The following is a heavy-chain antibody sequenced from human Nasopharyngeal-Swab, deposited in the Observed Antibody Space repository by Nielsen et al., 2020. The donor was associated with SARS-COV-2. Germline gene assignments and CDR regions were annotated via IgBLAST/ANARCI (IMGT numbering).Heavy chain of an antibody. V-gene: IGHV4-39*01. CDR3: ARRIAVAGTGALDY. J-gene: IGHJ4*02. CDR1: GGSISSSSYY. CDR2: IYYSGST. D-gene: IGHD6-19*01. Sequence: SEILSLTCTVSGGSISSSSYYWGWIRQPPGKGLEWIGSIYYSGSTYYNPSLKSRVTISVDTSKNQFSLKLSSVTAADTAVYYCARRIAVAGTGALDYWGQGTLVTVSS.